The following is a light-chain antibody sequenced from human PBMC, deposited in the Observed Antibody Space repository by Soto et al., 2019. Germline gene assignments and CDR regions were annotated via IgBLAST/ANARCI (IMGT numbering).Light chain of an antibody. J-gene: IGLJ2*01. V-gene: IGLV2-8*01. CDR1: SSDVGNYAF. CDR3: TSYAGSNKLV. Sequence: QSALTQPPSASGSPGQSVTISCTGTSSDVGNYAFVSWYQQYPGKAPKLMIYEVNKRPSGVPDRFSGSKSSNTASLTVSGLQAEDEADYYCTSYAGSNKLVFGGGTKLTVL. CDR2: EVN.